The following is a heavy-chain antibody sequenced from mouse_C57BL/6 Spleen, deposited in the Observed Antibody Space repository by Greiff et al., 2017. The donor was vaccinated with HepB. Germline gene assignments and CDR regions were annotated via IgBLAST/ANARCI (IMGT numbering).Heavy chain of an antibody. CDR2: ISDGGSYT. V-gene: IGHV5-4*03. CDR1: GFTFSSYA. D-gene: IGHD1-1*01. CDR3: AREYYYGGYFDY. Sequence: EVKLVESGGGLVKPGGSLKLSCAASGFTFSSYAMSWVRQTPEKRLEWVATISDGGSYTYYPDNVKGRFTISRDNAKNNLYLQMSHLKSEDTAMYYCAREYYYGGYFDYWGQGTTLTVAS. J-gene: IGHJ2*01.